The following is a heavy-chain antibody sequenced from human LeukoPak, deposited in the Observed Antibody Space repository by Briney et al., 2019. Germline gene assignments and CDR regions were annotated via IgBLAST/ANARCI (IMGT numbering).Heavy chain of an antibody. Sequence: SETLSLTCTVSGGSISSSSYYWGWIRQPPGKGLEWIGSIYYSGSTYYNPSLKSRVTISVDTSKNQFSLKLSSVTAADTAVYYCARSTTVVTPIWDAFDIWGQGTMVTVSS. CDR2: IYYSGST. CDR3: ARSTTVVTPIWDAFDI. J-gene: IGHJ3*02. D-gene: IGHD4-23*01. CDR1: GGSISSSSYY. V-gene: IGHV4-39*07.